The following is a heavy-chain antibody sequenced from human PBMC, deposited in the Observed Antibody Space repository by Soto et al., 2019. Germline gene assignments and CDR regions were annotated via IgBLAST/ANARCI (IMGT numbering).Heavy chain of an antibody. CDR1: GGTFSSYS. J-gene: IGHJ4*02. CDR2: IIAIFGTA. Sequence: QVQLVQSGAEVKKPGSSVKVSCKASGGTFSSYSIILVRQAPGQGIEWMGGIIAIFGTANYAQKFQGRLTITADESTSTAYMELSSLRSEDTAVYYCASEIGRGWSDYWGQGTLVTVSS. CDR3: ASEIGRGWSDY. V-gene: IGHV1-69*01. D-gene: IGHD6-19*01.